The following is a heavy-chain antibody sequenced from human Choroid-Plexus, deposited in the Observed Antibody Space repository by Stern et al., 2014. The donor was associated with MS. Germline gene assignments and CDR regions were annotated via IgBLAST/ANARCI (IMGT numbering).Heavy chain of an antibody. Sequence: VQLVESGGGVVQPGRPLRLSCVASGFTFGSCVMHWVRQAPGKGLEWVAGVSYDGSNKYYEDSVKGRFTISRDNSQNTLYMQMSSLRPEDTAVYYCAKDRQYLTYFFDHWGQGSLVTVSS. V-gene: IGHV3-30*18. CDR1: GFTFGSCV. J-gene: IGHJ5*02. CDR2: VSYDGSNK. CDR3: AKDRQYLTYFFDH. D-gene: IGHD2/OR15-2a*01.